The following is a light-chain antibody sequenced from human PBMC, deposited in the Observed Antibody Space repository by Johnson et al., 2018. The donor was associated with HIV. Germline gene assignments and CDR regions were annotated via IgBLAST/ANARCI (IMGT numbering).Light chain of an antibody. CDR1: TSKIGNNY. CDR2: DSN. Sequence: QSVLTQPPSVSAAPGQKVTISCSGSTSKIGNNYVSWYQHLPGAAPKLLIYDSNKRPSGIPDRLSGSKSGTSAPLGITGLQTGDEADYYCGTWDTSLSGGVFGTGTKVTVL. J-gene: IGLJ1*01. CDR3: GTWDTSLSGGV. V-gene: IGLV1-51*01.